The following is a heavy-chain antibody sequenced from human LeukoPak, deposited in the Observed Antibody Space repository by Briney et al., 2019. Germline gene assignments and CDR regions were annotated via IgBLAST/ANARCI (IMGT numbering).Heavy chain of an antibody. D-gene: IGHD5-12*01. J-gene: IGHJ4*02. CDR2: ISSSGRGT. CDR3: AKDGPYSGYDLAR. V-gene: IGHV3-23*01. Sequence: GGSLRLSYAASGFTFSSFAMSWVRQAPGKGLEWVSSISSSGRGTYYAASVKGRFTISRDTSKNTLYLQMNSLRAEDTAFYYCAKDGPYSGYDLARWGQGTLVTVSS. CDR1: GFTFSSFA.